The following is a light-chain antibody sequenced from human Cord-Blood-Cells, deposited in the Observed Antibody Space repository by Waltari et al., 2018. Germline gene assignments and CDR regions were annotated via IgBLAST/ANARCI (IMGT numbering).Light chain of an antibody. CDR2: DVS. Sequence: QSALTQPASVSGSPGQSITISCTGTSSAVGGYHYVSWYQQHPGKAPNLMIYDVSKRPSGVSNRFSGSKSGNTASLTISGLQAEDEADYYCSSYTSSSWVFGGGTKLTVL. CDR1: SSAVGGYHY. CDR3: SSYTSSSWV. V-gene: IGLV2-14*01. J-gene: IGLJ3*02.